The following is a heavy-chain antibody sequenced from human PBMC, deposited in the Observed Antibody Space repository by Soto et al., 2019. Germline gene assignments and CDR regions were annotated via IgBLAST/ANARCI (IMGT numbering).Heavy chain of an antibody. V-gene: IGHV4-31*03. Sequence: SDTLSLTCTVSCGSISSDYYYWNCIRHLPWSGLEWVGYVSSSGYTYYNPSLKSRLSISVDPSKNQFSLTLNSVTAADTAVYYCARPPRYCPNGACSSYWYFDLWGRGTLVTVS. J-gene: IGHJ2*01. CDR3: ARPPRYCPNGACSSYWYFDL. CDR2: VSSSGYT. CDR1: CGSISSDYYY. D-gene: IGHD2-8*01.